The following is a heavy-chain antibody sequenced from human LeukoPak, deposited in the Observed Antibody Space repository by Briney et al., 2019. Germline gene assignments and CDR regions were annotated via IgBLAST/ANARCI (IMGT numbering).Heavy chain of an antibody. CDR2: IIPIFGTA. J-gene: IGHJ4*02. Sequence: SVKVSCEASGGTFSSYAISWVRQAPGQGLEWMGGIIPIFGTANYAQKFQGRVTITADESTSTAYMELSSLRSEDTAVYYCARDRDDYGDYGSPFDYWGQGTLVTVSS. D-gene: IGHD4-17*01. V-gene: IGHV1-69*13. CDR1: GGTFSSYA. CDR3: ARDRDDYGDYGSPFDY.